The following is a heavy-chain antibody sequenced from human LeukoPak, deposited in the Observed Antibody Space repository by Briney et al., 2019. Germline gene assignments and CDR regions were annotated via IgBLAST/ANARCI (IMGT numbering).Heavy chain of an antibody. CDR1: GFTFSSYE. D-gene: IGHD3-10*01. Sequence: GGSLRLSCAASGFTFSSYEMNWVRQAPGKGLEWVSYITSSGSTTYYADSVKGRFTISRDNAQNSLYLQMNSLRGEGTAVYYCARVGFGYLPDYWGQGTLVTVSS. CDR3: ARVGFGYLPDY. V-gene: IGHV3-48*03. J-gene: IGHJ4*02. CDR2: ITSSGSTT.